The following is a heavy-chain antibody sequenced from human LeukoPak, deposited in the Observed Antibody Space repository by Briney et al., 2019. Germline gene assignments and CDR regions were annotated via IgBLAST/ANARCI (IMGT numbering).Heavy chain of an antibody. V-gene: IGHV4-4*09. CDR1: GGSISSYY. CDR3: ARLSSSSWYYYYYYMDV. Sequence: PSETLSPTCTVSGGSISSYYWSWIRQPPGKGLEWIGYIYTSGSTNYNPSLKSRVTISVDTSKNQLSLKLSSVTAADTAVYYCARLSSSSWYYYYYYMDVWGKGTTVTVSS. CDR2: IYTSGST. D-gene: IGHD6-13*01. J-gene: IGHJ6*03.